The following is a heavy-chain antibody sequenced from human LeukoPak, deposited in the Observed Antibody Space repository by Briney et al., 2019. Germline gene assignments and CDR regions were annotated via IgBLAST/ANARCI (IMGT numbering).Heavy chain of an antibody. D-gene: IGHD3-10*01. CDR2: IYYSGST. CDR3: ARDVKYYGSGSYWDS. J-gene: IGHJ4*02. CDR1: GGSISSSSYY. V-gene: IGHV4-39*02. Sequence: SETLSLTCTVSGGSISSSSYYWGWIRQPPGKGLEWIGSIYYSGSTYYNPSLKSRVTISVDTSKNQFSLKVNSVTAADTAVYYCARDVKYYGSGSYWDSWGQGTLVTVSS.